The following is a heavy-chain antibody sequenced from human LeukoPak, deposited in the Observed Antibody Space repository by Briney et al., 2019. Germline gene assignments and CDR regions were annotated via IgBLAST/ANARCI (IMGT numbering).Heavy chain of an antibody. Sequence: ASVNVSCKASGYTFTNYDINWVRQATGQGLEWMGWMNPNSGNTGYAQRFQGRVTMTRNTSISTAYMELSSLRSEDTAVYYCARDSSQIQPRWLQLRNWGQGTLVTVSS. J-gene: IGHJ4*02. D-gene: IGHD5-24*01. V-gene: IGHV1-8*01. CDR3: ARDSSQIQPRWLQLRN. CDR2: MNPNSGNT. CDR1: GYTFTNYD.